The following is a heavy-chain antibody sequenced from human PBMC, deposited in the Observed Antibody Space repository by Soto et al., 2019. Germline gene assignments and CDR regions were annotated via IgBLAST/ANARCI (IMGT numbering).Heavy chain of an antibody. CDR3: ARGMTPPGAPAWYYFDS. Sequence: TLSLTCTVSGASITGSSYWSWIRQPAGKGLEWIGRFSLSGTTNYNPSLRSRVTMSADVSKNQFSLRLTPVTAADTALYYCARGMTPPGAPAWYYFDSWGQGTLVTVSS. CDR2: FSLSGTT. J-gene: IGHJ4*02. V-gene: IGHV4-61*02. D-gene: IGHD2-8*02. CDR1: GASITGSSY.